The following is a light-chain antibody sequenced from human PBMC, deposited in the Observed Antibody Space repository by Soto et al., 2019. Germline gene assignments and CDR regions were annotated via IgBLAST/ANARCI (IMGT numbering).Light chain of an antibody. V-gene: IGKV3-11*01. CDR3: QQYGSSPPWT. J-gene: IGKJ1*01. CDR1: QSVGNY. CDR2: DSS. Sequence: EIVLTQSPATLSLSPGERATLSCRASQSVGNYLAWYQQKPGQAPRLLIYDSSNRATGIPARFSGSGSGTDFTLTISSLEPEDFAVYYCQQYGSSPPWTFGQGTEVEIK.